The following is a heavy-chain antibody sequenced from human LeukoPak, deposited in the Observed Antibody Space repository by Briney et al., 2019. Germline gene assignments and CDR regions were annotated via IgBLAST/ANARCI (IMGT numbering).Heavy chain of an antibody. CDR1: GGSFSGYY. CDR2: INHSGTT. D-gene: IGHD2-2*01. J-gene: IGHJ3*02. Sequence: SETLSLTCAVYGGSFSGYYLSWIRQPPGKGLEWIGEINHSGTTNYNPSLKSRVTISVDTSKDQFSLKLSSVTAADTAVYYCARRAVGYCSSTSCTDAFDIWGQGTMVTVSS. CDR3: ARRAVGYCSSTSCTDAFDI. V-gene: IGHV4-34*01.